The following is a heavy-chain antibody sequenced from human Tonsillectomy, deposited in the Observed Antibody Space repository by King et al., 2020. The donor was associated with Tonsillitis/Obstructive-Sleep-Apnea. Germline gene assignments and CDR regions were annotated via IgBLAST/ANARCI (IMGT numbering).Heavy chain of an antibody. J-gene: IGHJ4*02. Sequence: QLQESGPGLVKPSETLSLTCTVSGGSISSYYWSWIRQPPGKGLEWIGYIYYSGSTNYNPSLKNRVTISVDTSKNQFSLKLSSVTAADTAVYYCGGNWNYRTIIHCGQGTLVTVSS. D-gene: IGHD1-7*01. V-gene: IGHV4-59*08. CDR1: GGSISSYY. CDR2: IYYSGST. CDR3: GGNWNYRTIIH.